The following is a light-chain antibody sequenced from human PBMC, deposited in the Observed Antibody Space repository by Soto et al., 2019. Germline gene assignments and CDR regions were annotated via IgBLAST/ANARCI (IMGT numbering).Light chain of an antibody. CDR3: QHYYSPPLT. CDR2: WAS. Sequence: DIVMTQSPDSLAVSLGERATINCNASQTLLYRANNKNYLAWYQKKPGQPPKLLIYWASTRESGVPDRFSGSGSGTDFTLTISSLQAEDVAVYYCQHYYSPPLTFGGGTKV. CDR1: QTLLYRANNKNY. J-gene: IGKJ4*01. V-gene: IGKV4-1*01.